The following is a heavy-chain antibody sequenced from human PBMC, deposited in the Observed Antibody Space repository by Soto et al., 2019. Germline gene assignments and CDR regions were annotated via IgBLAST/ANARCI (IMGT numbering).Heavy chain of an antibody. Sequence: SETLSLTCTVSGGSISSGGYYWSWIRQHPGKGLEWIGYIYYSGSTYYNPSLKSRVTISVDTSKNQFSLKLSSVTAADTAVYYCARINPGLSRVVPAFDYWGQGTLVTVSS. V-gene: IGHV4-31*03. CDR2: IYYSGST. D-gene: IGHD2-2*01. CDR1: GGSISSGGYY. CDR3: ARINPGLSRVVPAFDY. J-gene: IGHJ4*02.